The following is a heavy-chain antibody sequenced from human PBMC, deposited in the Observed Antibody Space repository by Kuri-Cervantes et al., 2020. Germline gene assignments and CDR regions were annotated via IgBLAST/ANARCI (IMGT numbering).Heavy chain of an antibody. D-gene: IGHD3-9*01. CDR1: GFTFSSYS. CDR3: AKVGDILTGYKISYYYYGMDV. V-gene: IGHV3-48*01. J-gene: IGHJ6*02. CDR2: ISSSSSTI. Sequence: GGSLRLSCAASGFTFSSYSMNWVRQAPGKGLEWVSYISSSSSTIYYADSVKGRFTISRDNAKNSLYLQMNSLRAEDTAVYYCAKVGDILTGYKISYYYYGMDVWGQGTTVTVSS.